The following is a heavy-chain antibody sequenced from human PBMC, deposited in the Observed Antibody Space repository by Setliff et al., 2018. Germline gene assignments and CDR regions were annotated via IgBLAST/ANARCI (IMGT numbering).Heavy chain of an antibody. V-gene: IGHV5-51*01. D-gene: IGHD1-26*01. CDR3: ARESGVGATFGAFDI. J-gene: IGHJ3*02. CDR1: GHSFTNYW. CDR2: IYPGDSET. Sequence: PGESLKISCKGSGHSFTNYWSGWVRQMPGKGLEWMGIIYPGDSETRYSPSFQGQVTISADKSISTVYLQWSSLKASDTAMYYCARESGVGATFGAFDIWGQGTMVTVSS.